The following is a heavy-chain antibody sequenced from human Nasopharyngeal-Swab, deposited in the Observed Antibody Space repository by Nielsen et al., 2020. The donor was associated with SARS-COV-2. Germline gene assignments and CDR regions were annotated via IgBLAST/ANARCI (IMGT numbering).Heavy chain of an antibody. CDR3: ARAGSSLTGRWFDP. J-gene: IGHJ5*02. V-gene: IGHV7-4-1*02. CDR1: GYTFTSYA. D-gene: IGHD6-13*01. CDR2: INTNTGNP. Sequence: ASVKVTCKASGYTFTSYAMNWVRQAPGQGLEWMGWINTNTGNPTYAQGFTGRFVFSLDTSVSTAYLQISSLKAEDTAVYYCARAGSSLTGRWFDPWGQGTLVTVSS.